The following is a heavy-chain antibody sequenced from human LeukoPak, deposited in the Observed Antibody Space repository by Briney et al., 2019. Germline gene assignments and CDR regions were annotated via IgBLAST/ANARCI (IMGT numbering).Heavy chain of an antibody. J-gene: IGHJ4*02. CDR1: GYPFSTYW. V-gene: IGHV5-51*01. Sequence: GESLKISCKSSGYPFSTYWIAWVRQLPGKGLEWMGTIYPGDSDTRYGPSFQGQVTISADKSINTAYLQWSSLKASDTAMYYCARTPTVALMYAGHVDYWGQGTLVIVSS. CDR2: IYPGDSDT. D-gene: IGHD2-8*01. CDR3: ARTPTVALMYAGHVDY.